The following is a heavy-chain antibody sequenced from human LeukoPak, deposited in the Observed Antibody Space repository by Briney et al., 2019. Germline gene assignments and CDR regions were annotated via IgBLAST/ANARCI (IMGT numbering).Heavy chain of an antibody. CDR2: IYPADSET. Sequence: GESLKISCKGSGYRFSSYWIGWVRQMPGKGLEWMGMIYPADSETRYSPSFQGLVTISVDKSIDTAYLQWSSLKASDTAIYYCARHKRPDYHDSSGYYYYNYMDVWGKGTAVTVSS. V-gene: IGHV5-51*01. J-gene: IGHJ6*03. D-gene: IGHD3-22*01. CDR3: ARHKRPDYHDSSGYYYYNYMDV. CDR1: GYRFSSYW.